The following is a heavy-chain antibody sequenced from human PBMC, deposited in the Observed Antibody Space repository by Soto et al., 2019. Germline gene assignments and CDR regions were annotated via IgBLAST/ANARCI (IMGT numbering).Heavy chain of an antibody. CDR3: ARGLAEGYISGWYLPLLWFEP. V-gene: IGHV4-34*01. Sequence: SSETLSLTCAVYGGSFSGYYWSWIRQPPGKGLEWIGEINHSGSTNYNPSLKSRVTISVDTSKNQFSLKLSSVTAADTAVYYCARGLAEGYISGWYLPLLWFEPSCHRTLVTVSS. J-gene: IGHJ5*02. CDR2: INHSGST. D-gene: IGHD6-19*01. CDR1: GGSFSGYY.